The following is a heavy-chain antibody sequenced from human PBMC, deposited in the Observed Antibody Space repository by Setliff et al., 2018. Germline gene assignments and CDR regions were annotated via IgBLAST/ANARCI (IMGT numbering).Heavy chain of an antibody. J-gene: IGHJ4*02. V-gene: IGHV4-61*09. CDR1: GDSITNGNNY. D-gene: IGHD3-9*01. Sequence: PSETLSLTCTVSGDSITNGNNYWTWIRQPAGKGLEWIGQIYSSGYTEYNLSLKSRVTMSLDASENQFSLKLSSATAADTAVYYCARGPGQYYDILNGYFKGAPDFWGQGTRVTVSS. CDR2: IYSSGYT. CDR3: ARGPGQYYDILNGYFKGAPDF.